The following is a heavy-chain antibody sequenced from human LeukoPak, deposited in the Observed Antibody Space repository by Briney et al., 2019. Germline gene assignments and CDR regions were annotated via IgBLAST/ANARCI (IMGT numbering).Heavy chain of an antibody. CDR3: ARRSGYSFDY. D-gene: IGHD3-22*01. J-gene: IGHJ4*02. CDR1: GGSFSGYY. Sequence: SETLSLTCAAYGGSFSGYYWSWIRQPPGKGLEWIGEINHSGSTNYNPSLKSRVTISVDTSKNQFSLKLSSVTAADTAVYYCARRSGYSFDYWGQGTLVTVSS. CDR2: INHSGST. V-gene: IGHV4-34*01.